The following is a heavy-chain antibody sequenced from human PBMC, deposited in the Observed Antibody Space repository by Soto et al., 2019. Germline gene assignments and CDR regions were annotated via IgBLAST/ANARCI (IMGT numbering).Heavy chain of an antibody. V-gene: IGHV3-48*02. J-gene: IGHJ4*02. D-gene: IGHD3-3*01. CDR3: ARKGVAFDY. CDR1: GFTFGSYS. CDR2: ISTTSSSI. Sequence: GGSLRLSCAASGFTFGSYSMNWVRQAPGKGLEWISYISTTSSSIYYADSVKGRFTISRDNAKNSLFLQMNSLRDEDTAVYYCARKGVAFDYWGQGALVTVSS.